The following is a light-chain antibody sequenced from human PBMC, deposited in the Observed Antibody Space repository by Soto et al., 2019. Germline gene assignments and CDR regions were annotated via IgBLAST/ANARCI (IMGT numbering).Light chain of an antibody. CDR1: QSVSSSN. CDR2: AAS. J-gene: IGKJ5*01. Sequence: DIVLTQSPGTLSLSPGERATLSCRASQSVSSSNLAWYQQKPAQAPRLLIYAASRRAPGIPERFSGSGSGTDFTLTINRVAPEDFAVYYCQQRHMWPITFGQGTRLEIK. V-gene: IGKV3D-20*02. CDR3: QQRHMWPIT.